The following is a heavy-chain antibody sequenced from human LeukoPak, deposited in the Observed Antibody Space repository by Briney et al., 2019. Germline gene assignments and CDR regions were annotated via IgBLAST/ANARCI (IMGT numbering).Heavy chain of an antibody. CDR2: ISSSGSTI. V-gene: IGHV3-48*04. CDR1: GFTFSSYS. Sequence: GGSLRLSCAASGFTFSSYSMNWVRQAPGKGLEWVSYISSSGSTIYYADSVKGRFTISRDNAKNSLYLQMNSLRAEDTAVFYCARWNNDWEFDYWGQGTLVSVSS. J-gene: IGHJ4*02. D-gene: IGHD1/OR15-1a*01. CDR3: ARWNNDWEFDY.